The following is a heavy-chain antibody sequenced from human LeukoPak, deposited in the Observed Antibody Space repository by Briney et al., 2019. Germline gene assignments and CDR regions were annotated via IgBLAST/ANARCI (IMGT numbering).Heavy chain of an antibody. V-gene: IGHV3-15*01. CDR1: GFTFSNAW. CDR2: IKSKVDGGTT. J-gene: IGHJ4*02. CDR3: ATGGYFLDY. Sequence: GGSLRLSCAGSGFTFSNAWMNWVRQAPGRGLEWVGRIKSKVDGGTTDYAAPVKGRFTISRDDSKNTAFLQVNSLQSEDTAVYFCATGGYFLDYWGQGTLVTVSS. D-gene: IGHD3-16*01.